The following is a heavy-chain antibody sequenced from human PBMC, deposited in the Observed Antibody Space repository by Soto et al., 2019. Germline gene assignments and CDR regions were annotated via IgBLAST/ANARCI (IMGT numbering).Heavy chain of an antibody. Sequence: QLQLQESGPGLVKPSETRSLTCTVSGGSISSSSYYWGWIRQPPGKGLEWIGSIYYSESTYYNPSLKSRVTISVDTSKNQFSLKLSSVTAADTAVYYCARTSIAAPRAYYFDYWGQGTLVTVSS. V-gene: IGHV4-39*01. CDR3: ARTSIAAPRAYYFDY. CDR1: GGSISSSSYY. J-gene: IGHJ4*02. CDR2: IYYSEST. D-gene: IGHD6-6*01.